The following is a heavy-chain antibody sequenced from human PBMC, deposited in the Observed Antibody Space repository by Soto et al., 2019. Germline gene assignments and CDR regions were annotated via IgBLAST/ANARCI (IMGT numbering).Heavy chain of an antibody. CDR2: ISAYNGNT. Sequence: QVQLVQSAAEVKKPGASLKVSCKASGYTFTTYGVSWVRQAPGQGLEWMGWISAYNGNTNYAQKLQGRLTMTTDTSTSTVYMELRNLSSDDTAVYYCARTVGAPIRWFDPWGQGTLVTVSS. CDR3: ARTVGAPIRWFDP. J-gene: IGHJ5*02. D-gene: IGHD1-26*01. CDR1: GYTFTTYG. V-gene: IGHV1-18*01.